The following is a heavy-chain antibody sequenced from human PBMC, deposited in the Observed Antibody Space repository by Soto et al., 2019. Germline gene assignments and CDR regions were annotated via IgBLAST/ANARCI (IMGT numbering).Heavy chain of an antibody. J-gene: IGHJ4*02. D-gene: IGHD3-22*01. CDR3: IPDDGNSYDRGLGDY. CDR2: IKTNTDGGTT. CDR1: GLTLSNVW. V-gene: IGHV3-15*07. Sequence: GGSLRLSCAASGLTLSNVWMNWVRQAPGEGPEWVGRIKTNTDGGTTDYAAPVKGRFTISRDDSQDTLYLQMDSLTTEDTAVYYCIPDDGNSYDRGLGDYWGQGTLVTVSS.